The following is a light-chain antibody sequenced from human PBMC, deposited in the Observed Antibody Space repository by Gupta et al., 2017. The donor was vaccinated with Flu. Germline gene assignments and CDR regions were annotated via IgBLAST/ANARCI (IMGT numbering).Light chain of an antibody. J-gene: IGLJ1*01. CDR2: YYSHSDK. V-gene: IGLV5-37*01. CDR1: SDVNVADYN. CDR3: TIWPNNTGV. Sequence: QPVLTQPPSSSASPGDSARLTCTLSSDVNVADYNIYWYQHKPGSPPKYLLYYYSHSDKGQGSGVPSRFSGYKDVSDTKGISLISGPQADEDAYYYCTIWPNNTGVFGTGTKLTVL.